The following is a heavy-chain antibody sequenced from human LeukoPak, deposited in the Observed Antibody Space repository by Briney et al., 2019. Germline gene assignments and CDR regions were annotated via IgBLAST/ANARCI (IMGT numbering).Heavy chain of an antibody. V-gene: IGHV4-4*07. CDR2: IYISGST. CDR3: ARDLISKGGYYAFDY. Sequence: SETLSLTCTVSGGSISSYYWSWIRQPAGKGLEWIGRIYISGSTNYNPSLKSRVTMSVDTSKNQFSLKLSSVTAADTAVYYCARDLISKGGYYAFDYWGQGTLVTVSS. D-gene: IGHD3-22*01. J-gene: IGHJ4*02. CDR1: GGSISSYY.